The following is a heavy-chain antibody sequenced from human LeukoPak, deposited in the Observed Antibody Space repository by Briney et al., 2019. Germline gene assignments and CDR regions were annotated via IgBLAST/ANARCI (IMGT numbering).Heavy chain of an antibody. CDR1: GFTFSSYA. CDR3: AKALRDGYLSIGGY. D-gene: IGHD5-24*01. CDR2: ISGSGGST. J-gene: IGHJ4*02. Sequence: GGSLRLSCAASGFTFSSYAMSWVRQAPGKGLEWVSAISGSGGSTCYADSVKGRFTISRDNSKNTLYLQMNSLRAEDTAVYYCAKALRDGYLSIGGYWGQGTLVTVSS. V-gene: IGHV3-23*01.